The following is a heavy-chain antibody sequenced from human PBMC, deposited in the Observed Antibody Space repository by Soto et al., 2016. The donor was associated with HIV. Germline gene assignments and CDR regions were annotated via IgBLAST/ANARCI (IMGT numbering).Heavy chain of an antibody. V-gene: IGHV3-23*01. CDR2: IHGSGDTA. J-gene: IGHJ4*02. Sequence: VQLLESGGGLVQPGGSLRLSCTASGLIFNNYAMSWVRQAPGKGLEWVSSIHGSGDTAYYADSVKGRFIISRDNFRNTLFLQMNNLRVEDTATYYCAKDLGNTIGQTGDWGQGTLVIV. CDR1: GLIFNNYA. D-gene: IGHD1-1*01. CDR3: AKDLGNTIGQTGD.